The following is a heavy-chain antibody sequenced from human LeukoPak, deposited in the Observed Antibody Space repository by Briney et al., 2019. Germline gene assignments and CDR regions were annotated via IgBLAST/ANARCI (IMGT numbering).Heavy chain of an antibody. D-gene: IGHD6-13*01. Sequence: ASVKVSCKASGYTFTSYYMHWVRQAPGQGLEWMGIINPSGGSTSYAQEFQGRVTMTTDMSTSTVYMELSSLRSEDKAVYYCSREHGPIAVAGDRAEYFQHWGQGTLVTVSS. J-gene: IGHJ1*01. CDR3: SREHGPIAVAGDRAEYFQH. CDR1: GYTFTSYY. V-gene: IGHV1-46*01. CDR2: INPSGGST.